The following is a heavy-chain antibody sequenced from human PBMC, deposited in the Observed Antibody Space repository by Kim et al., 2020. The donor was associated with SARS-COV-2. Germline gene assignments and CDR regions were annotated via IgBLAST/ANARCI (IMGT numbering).Heavy chain of an antibody. V-gene: IGHV5-51*01. CDR3: ARIGDY. Sequence: PGDSDTRYSPSFQGQVTFSADKSISTAYLQLSSLKASDTAMYYCARIGDYWGQGTLVTVSS. CDR2: PGDSDT. J-gene: IGHJ4*02. D-gene: IGHD2-15*01.